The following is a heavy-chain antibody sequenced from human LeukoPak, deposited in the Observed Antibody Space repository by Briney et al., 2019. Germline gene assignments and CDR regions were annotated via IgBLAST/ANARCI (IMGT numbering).Heavy chain of an antibody. CDR2: MNYGGST. Sequence: PSETLSLTCTVSGGSISNNDYFWGWIRQPPGKGLEWIGSMNYGGSTHDNPSLKSRVTISVDTSKKPVSLKLSSVAASYTAGYYYARRVPGRSGNWIDPWGQGTPVTVSS. D-gene: IGHD1-1*01. CDR1: GGSISNNDYF. J-gene: IGHJ5*01. CDR3: ARRVPGRSGNWIDP. V-gene: IGHV4-39*01.